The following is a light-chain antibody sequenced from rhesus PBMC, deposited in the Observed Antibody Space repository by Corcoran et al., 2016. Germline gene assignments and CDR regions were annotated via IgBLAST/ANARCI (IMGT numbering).Light chain of an antibody. CDR2: WAS. CDR3: QQYYSSPFT. Sequence: DIVMTQSPDSLAVSLGERVTINCKSSQSLLYNSNNKNYLAWYQQKPRQALTLRIYWASTRESGVPNRVSGSGSGTDFTLTISGLQAEDVAVYYCQQYYSSPFTFGPGTKLDIK. CDR1: QSLLYNSNNKNY. V-gene: IGKV4-1*01. J-gene: IGKJ3*01.